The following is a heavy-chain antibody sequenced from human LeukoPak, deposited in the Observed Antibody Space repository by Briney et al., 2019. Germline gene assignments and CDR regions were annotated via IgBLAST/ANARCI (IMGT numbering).Heavy chain of an antibody. CDR2: IHYSGSI. J-gene: IGHJ4*01. Sequence: NPSETLSLTCTVSGGSMNSYYWNWIRRPPGKGLEWIGYIHYSGSINYNPSLKSRVTMSVDTSKSQFSLKLSSVTAADTAVYYCARGSTPRYLGQGTLVTVFS. V-gene: IGHV4-59*01. D-gene: IGHD1-26*01. CDR3: ARGSTPRY. CDR1: GGSMNSYY.